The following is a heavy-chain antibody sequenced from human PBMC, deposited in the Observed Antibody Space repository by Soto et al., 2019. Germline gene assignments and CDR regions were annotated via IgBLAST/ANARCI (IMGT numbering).Heavy chain of an antibody. J-gene: IGHJ6*02. D-gene: IGHD2-15*01. CDR2: INPNSGGT. V-gene: IGHV1-2*04. CDR1: GYTFTGYY. CDR3: ARVGPQSRGGGMDV. Sequence: ASVKVSCKASGYTFTGYYMHWVRQAPGQGLEWMGWINPNSGGTNYAQKFQGWVTMTRDTSISTAYMELSRLRSDDTAVYYCARVGPQSRGGGMDVWGQGTTVTVSS.